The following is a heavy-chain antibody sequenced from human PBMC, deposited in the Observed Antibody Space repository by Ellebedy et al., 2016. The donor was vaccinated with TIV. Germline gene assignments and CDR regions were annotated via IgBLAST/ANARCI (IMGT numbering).Heavy chain of an antibody. CDR1: GSSFSSYA. J-gene: IGHJ4*02. V-gene: IGHV3-64D*06. D-gene: IGHD3-10*01. CDR2: ISSDGGST. Sequence: GGSLRLXXSASGSSFSSYAMHWVRQAPGKGLEYLSGISSDGGSTYYADSVKGRFTISRDNSKNTLYLQMSSLRVEDMAVYYCVKGQGYYGSGTYEALDYWGQGTLVTVSS. CDR3: VKGQGYYGSGTYEALDY.